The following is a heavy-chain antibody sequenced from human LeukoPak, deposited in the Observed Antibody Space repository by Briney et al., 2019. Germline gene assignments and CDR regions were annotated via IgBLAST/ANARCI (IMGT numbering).Heavy chain of an antibody. V-gene: IGHV3-9*01. Sequence: GRSLRLSCEASGFRVDDYAMQWVRQAPGKGLEWVAGISRNSYNIAYGDSVKGRFTISRDNAKKSLSVQMNSLGTEDSAFYYCAKSRDDGSGYYYDYWGQGVLVTVAS. D-gene: IGHD3-9*01. CDR2: ISRNSYNI. CDR1: GFRVDDYA. CDR3: AKSRDDGSGYYYDY. J-gene: IGHJ4*02.